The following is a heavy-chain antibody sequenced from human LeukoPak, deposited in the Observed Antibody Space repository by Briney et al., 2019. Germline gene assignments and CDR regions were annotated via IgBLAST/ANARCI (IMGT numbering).Heavy chain of an antibody. V-gene: IGHV4-4*07. J-gene: IGHJ6*03. CDR2: IYTSGST. CDR1: GGSISGYY. CDR3: AITIYSSYYYMDV. Sequence: SETLSLTCTVSGGSISGYYWNWIRQPAGKGLEWIGRIYTSGSTDYNPSLKSRLTMSVDTSKNQLSLKLNSLTAADTAVYYCAITIYSSYYYMDVWGKGTTVTVSS. D-gene: IGHD2-15*01.